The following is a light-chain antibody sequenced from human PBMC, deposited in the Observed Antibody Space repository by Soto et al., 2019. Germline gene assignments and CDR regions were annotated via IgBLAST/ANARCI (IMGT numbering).Light chain of an antibody. J-gene: IGKJ4*01. CDR1: QNISTN. Sequence: DIHITQSPSSLSASLGDRVTITCRTSQNISTNLNWYQQKPGKAPNLLIYAASTLQSGVPSRFSGRGSGTDFTLTVSSLQPEDFATYYCQQSYNTPLTCGGGTKVEIK. V-gene: IGKV1-39*01. CDR2: AAS. CDR3: QQSYNTPLT.